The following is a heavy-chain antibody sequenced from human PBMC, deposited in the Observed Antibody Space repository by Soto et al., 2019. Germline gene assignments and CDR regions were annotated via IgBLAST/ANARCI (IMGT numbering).Heavy chain of an antibody. CDR3: ARGGSLYWYFDL. D-gene: IGHD1-26*01. CDR1: GYTFTSYA. Sequence: ASVKVSCKASGYTFTSYAMHWVRQAPGQRLEWMGWINAGNGDTKYSQKFQGRVTITRDTSASTAYMELSSLRSEDTAVYYCARGGSLYWYFDLWGRGTLVTVSS. V-gene: IGHV1-3*01. CDR2: INAGNGDT. J-gene: IGHJ2*01.